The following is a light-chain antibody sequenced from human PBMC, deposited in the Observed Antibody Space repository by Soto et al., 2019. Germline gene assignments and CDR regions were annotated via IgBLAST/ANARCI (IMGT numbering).Light chain of an antibody. CDR3: QQAYTTTWT. CDR1: QSIGKH. CDR2: SSS. V-gene: IGKV1-39*01. Sequence: DIQMTQAPSSLSASVGDRVTITCRASQSIGKHLNWYQQKPGKAPSLLIYSSSKLQGGVPSRFSGSGSVTDFTLTISSLQPEDFATYYCQQAYTTTWTFGQGTKVEVK. J-gene: IGKJ1*01.